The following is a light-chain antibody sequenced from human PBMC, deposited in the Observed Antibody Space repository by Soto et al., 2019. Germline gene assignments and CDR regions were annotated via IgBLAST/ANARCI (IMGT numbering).Light chain of an antibody. CDR2: DVS. CDR3: QQYGSSFT. Sequence: EIVMTQSPVTLSVSPGERATLSCTASQSVNNNVAWYQQKPGHAPKLLIYDVSTGATGTPARFSGSGSGTDFTTTSTRLEADDVAVYYCQQYGSSFTFGQGTKVGIK. J-gene: IGKJ2*01. CDR1: QSVNNN. V-gene: IGKV3-15*01.